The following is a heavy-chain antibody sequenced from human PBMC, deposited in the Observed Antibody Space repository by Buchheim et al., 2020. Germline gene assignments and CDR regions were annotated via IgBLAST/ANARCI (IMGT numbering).Heavy chain of an antibody. V-gene: IGHV4-31*03. Sequence: QVQLQESGPGLVEPSQTLSLTCTVSGGSISSGGYYWSWIRQHPGKGLEWIGYIYYSGSTYYNPSLKSRVTISVATSKNQFSLKLSSVTAAYTAVYYCAREARGVPAKPQYGMDVWGQGTT. D-gene: IGHD2-2*01. CDR2: IYYSGST. J-gene: IGHJ6*02. CDR1: GGSISSGGYY. CDR3: AREARGVPAKPQYGMDV.